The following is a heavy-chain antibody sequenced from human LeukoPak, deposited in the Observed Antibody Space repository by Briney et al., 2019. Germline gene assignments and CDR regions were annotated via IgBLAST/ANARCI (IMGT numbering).Heavy chain of an antibody. CDR2: ILHSGSTSYLSGST. CDR3: ARHGTFGDHPPWNLDL. CDR1: GGSISSGSYY. V-gene: IGHV4-39*01. D-gene: IGHD1-14*01. J-gene: IGHJ2*01. Sequence: PSETLSLTCTVSGGSISSGSYYWGWIRQPPGKGLEWIGSILHSGSTSYLSGSTYYNMSLKSRVTKSVDTSKNQFSLEVNSVTPGDTAVFYCARHGTFGDHPPWNLDLWGRGTLVIVSS.